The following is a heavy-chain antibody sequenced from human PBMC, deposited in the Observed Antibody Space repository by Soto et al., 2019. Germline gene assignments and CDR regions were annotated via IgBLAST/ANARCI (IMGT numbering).Heavy chain of an antibody. CDR3: ARDPLGYCDRATCYPYFDY. CDR2: IIPVLDIV. Sequence: SVKVSCKASGGTFSTHSISWVRQAPGQGLEWVGRIIPVLDIVNNAQKFQGRVTITADKSTSTAYMELNSLTSEDTAVYYCARDPLGYCDRATCYPYFDYWGQGTLVTVSS. CDR1: GGTFSTHS. J-gene: IGHJ4*02. V-gene: IGHV1-69*04. D-gene: IGHD2-2*01.